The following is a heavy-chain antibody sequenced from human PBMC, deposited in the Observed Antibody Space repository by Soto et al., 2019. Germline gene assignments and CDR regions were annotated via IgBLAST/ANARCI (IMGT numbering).Heavy chain of an antibody. CDR2: INTNNGNT. V-gene: IGHV1-18*01. Sequence: GASVKVSCKASGYTFTASGLVWVRQAPGQGLEWMGWINTNNGNTNYAQSLQGRVTLTTDISSNTVYMELRNLRFDDTALYYCAKVAHNSAWYEDHWGQGTLVTVSS. D-gene: IGHD6-19*01. J-gene: IGHJ4*02. CDR1: GYTFTASG. CDR3: AKVAHNSAWYEDH.